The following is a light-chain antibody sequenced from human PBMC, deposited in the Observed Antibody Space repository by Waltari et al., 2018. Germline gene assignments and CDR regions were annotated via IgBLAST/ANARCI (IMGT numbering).Light chain of an antibody. CDR1: TGAVTSGHY. V-gene: IGLV7-46*01. J-gene: IGLJ2*01. CDR3: LLSYSGARVLVV. Sequence: QAVVTQEPSLTVSPGGTVTLTCGSSTGAVTSGHYPYWFQQKPGPAPRTLIYDTSNKHSWTPARFSGSLLGGKAALTLSGAQPEGEAEYYCLLSYSGARVLVVFGGGTKLTVL. CDR2: DTS.